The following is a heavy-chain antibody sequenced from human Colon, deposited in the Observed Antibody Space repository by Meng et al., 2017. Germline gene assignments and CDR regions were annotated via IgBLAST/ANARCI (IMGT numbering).Heavy chain of an antibody. CDR2: ISYDGSNK. Sequence: GESLKISCAASGFTFSSYAMHWVRQAPGKGLEWVAVISYDGSNKYYADSVKGRFTISRDNSKNTLYLQMNSLRAEDTAVYYCARTLGAAAGTRYFDYWGQGTLVTVS. V-gene: IGHV3-30*04. J-gene: IGHJ4*02. D-gene: IGHD6-13*01. CDR1: GFTFSSYA. CDR3: ARTLGAAAGTRYFDY.